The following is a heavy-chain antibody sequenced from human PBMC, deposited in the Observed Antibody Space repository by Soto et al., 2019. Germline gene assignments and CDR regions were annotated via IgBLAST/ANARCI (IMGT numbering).Heavy chain of an antibody. V-gene: IGHV1-18*04. D-gene: IGHD3-3*01. J-gene: IGHJ3*02. CDR3: ARISYPALQGAFDI. CDR1: DYTFITYG. CDR2: INPYNGNT. Sequence: QGNLEQSGGEVKKPGASVQVSCRALDYTFITYGLSWVRQAPGQGLEWMGLINPYNGNTVYAQKFQGRVTMTRDTSTDTAYMDLRGLRFNDTAVYYCARISYPALQGAFDIWGHGTMVTVSS.